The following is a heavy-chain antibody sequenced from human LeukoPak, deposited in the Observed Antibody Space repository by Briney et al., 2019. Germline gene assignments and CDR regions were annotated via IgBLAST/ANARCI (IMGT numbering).Heavy chain of an antibody. V-gene: IGHV3-30*02. J-gene: IGHJ4*02. CDR3: ARGERSSWYQYFDY. CDR1: GFTFSSYN. Sequence: GGSLRLSCAASGFTFSSYNMNWVRQAPGKGLEWVAFIRYDGSNKYYADSVKGRFTISRDNAKNSLYLQMNSLRAEDTAVYYCARGERSSWYQYFDYWGQGTLVTVSS. D-gene: IGHD6-13*01. CDR2: IRYDGSNK.